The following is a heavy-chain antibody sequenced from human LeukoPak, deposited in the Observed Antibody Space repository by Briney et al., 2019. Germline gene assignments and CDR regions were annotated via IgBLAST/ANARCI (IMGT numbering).Heavy chain of an antibody. J-gene: IGHJ4*02. Sequence: GESLKISCKGSGYSFTTYWIGWVRQMPGKGLEWMGIIYPGDSDTRYNPPFQGQVTIPADKSITTAYLQWSSLKASDTAIYYCARHYNGDYWGQGTLVTVSS. CDR3: ARHYNGDY. V-gene: IGHV5-51*01. CDR1: GYSFTTYW. D-gene: IGHD1-14*01. CDR2: IYPGDSDT.